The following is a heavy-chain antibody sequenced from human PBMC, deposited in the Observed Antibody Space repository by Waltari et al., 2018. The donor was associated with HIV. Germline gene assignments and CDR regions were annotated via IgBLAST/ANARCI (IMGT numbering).Heavy chain of an antibody. CDR2: MFHSGST. J-gene: IGHJ1*01. Sequence: QVKLQESGPGLVRPSETLSLNCTVPGYAIRSGFYWAWVRRPRGKGLEWIGSMFHSGSTYYNPSLKSRVTMSIDVTKNRFSLSLKSVTATDTALYYCARAQENSGGLAFQLWGLGTLVTVSS. V-gene: IGHV4-38-2*02. D-gene: IGHD5-12*01. CDR3: ARAQENSGGLAFQL. CDR1: GYAIRSGFY.